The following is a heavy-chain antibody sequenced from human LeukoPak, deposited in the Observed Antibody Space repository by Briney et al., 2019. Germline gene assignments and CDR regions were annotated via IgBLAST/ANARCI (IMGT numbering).Heavy chain of an antibody. CDR3: ARDFMYSITCAGC. Sequence: GGSLRLSCAASGFTFSDNYMTWVRQAPGKGLEWLSYISGNGAVIQYADSVKGRFTISRDNAKDLLYLQMDSLRVEDTAVYYCARDFMYSITCAGCWGQGTLVTVSS. J-gene: IGHJ4*02. V-gene: IGHV3-11*04. CDR1: GFTFSDNY. D-gene: IGHD6-13*01. CDR2: ISGNGAVI.